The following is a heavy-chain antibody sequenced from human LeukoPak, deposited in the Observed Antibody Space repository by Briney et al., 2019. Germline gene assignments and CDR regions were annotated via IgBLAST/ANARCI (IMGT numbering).Heavy chain of an antibody. CDR1: GYTFTSCD. CDR3: AKGSSGYYHGSYNWFDP. D-gene: IGHD3-22*01. J-gene: IGHJ5*02. V-gene: IGHV1-8*03. Sequence: GASVKVSCKASGYTFTSCDINWVRQATGQGLEWMGWMNPNSGNTGYAQKFQGRVTITRNTSTSTAYMELSSLRSEDTAVYYCAKGSSGYYHGSYNWFDPWGQGTLVIVSS. CDR2: MNPNSGNT.